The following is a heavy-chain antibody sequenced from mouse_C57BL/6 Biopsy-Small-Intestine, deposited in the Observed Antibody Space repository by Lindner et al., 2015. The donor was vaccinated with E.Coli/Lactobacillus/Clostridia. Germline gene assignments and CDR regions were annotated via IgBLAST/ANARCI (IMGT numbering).Heavy chain of an antibody. CDR3: ARGGLRRGYYFDY. J-gene: IGHJ2*01. CDR1: GYSITSGYD. D-gene: IGHD2-4*01. V-gene: IGHV3-1*01. Sequence: VQLQESGPGMVKPSQSLSLTCTVTGYSITSGYDWHWIRHFPGNKLEWMGYISYSGSTNYNPSLKSRIYITHDTSKNHFFLKLNSVTTEDTATYYCARGGLRRGYYFDYWGQGTTLTVSS. CDR2: ISYSGST.